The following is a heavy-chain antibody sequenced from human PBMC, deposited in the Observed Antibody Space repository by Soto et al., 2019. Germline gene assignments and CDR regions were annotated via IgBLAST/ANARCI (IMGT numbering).Heavy chain of an antibody. CDR1: GFTFSSYS. J-gene: IGHJ5*02. V-gene: IGHV3-21*01. CDR2: ISSSSSYI. D-gene: IGHD2-2*01. CDR3: ARIGYCSSTSCYSYWFDP. Sequence: GGSLRLSCAASGFTFSSYSMNWVRQAPGKGLEWVSSISSSSSYIYYADSVKGRFTISRDNAKNSLYLQMNSLRAEDTAVYYCARIGYCSSTSCYSYWFDPWGQGTLVTVSS.